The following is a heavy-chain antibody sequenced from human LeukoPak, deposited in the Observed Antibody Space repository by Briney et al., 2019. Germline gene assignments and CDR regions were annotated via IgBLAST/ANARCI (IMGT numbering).Heavy chain of an antibody. CDR3: AREVMAKRRAFDI. D-gene: IGHD2-8*01. V-gene: IGHV3-23*01. J-gene: IGHJ3*02. Sequence: GGSLRLSCAASGFTFSNYAMNWVRQAPGKGLEWVSTISASGGSTSYADSEKGRFIRSRDNSKNTLYLQMNSLRAEDTAVYYCAREVMAKRRAFDIWGQGTVVTVSS. CDR1: GFTFSNYA. CDR2: ISASGGST.